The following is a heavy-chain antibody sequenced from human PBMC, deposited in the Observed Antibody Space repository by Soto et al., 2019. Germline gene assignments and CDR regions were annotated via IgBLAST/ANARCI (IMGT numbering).Heavy chain of an antibody. J-gene: IGHJ6*02. D-gene: IGHD3-10*01. CDR1: GGSFSGYY. Sequence: QVQLQQWGAGLLKPSETLSLTCAVYGGSFSGYYWSWIRQPPGKGLEWVGEINHSGSTNYNPSLTSRGTISVDTSKNQFSLKLSSVTAADTAVYYCARGRGAGARPYYYGRDVWGQGTTVTVSS. CDR2: INHSGST. CDR3: ARGRGAGARPYYYGRDV. V-gene: IGHV4-34*01.